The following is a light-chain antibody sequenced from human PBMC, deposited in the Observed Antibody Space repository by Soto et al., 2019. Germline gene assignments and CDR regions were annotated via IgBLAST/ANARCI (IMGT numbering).Light chain of an antibody. V-gene: IGKV3-11*01. CDR3: QQRSNWPWGT. Sequence: EIVLTQSPATLSLSPGERATLSCRASQSVSSYLAWYQQKPGQAPRLLIYDASNRATGIPARFSGSGSGTDFTLTISSLGPEDFAVYYCQQRSNWPWGTFGQGTKLEIK. CDR1: QSVSSY. J-gene: IGKJ2*01. CDR2: DAS.